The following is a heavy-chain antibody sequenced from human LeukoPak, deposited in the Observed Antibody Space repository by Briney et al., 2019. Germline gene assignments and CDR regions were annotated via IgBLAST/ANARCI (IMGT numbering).Heavy chain of an antibody. D-gene: IGHD3-10*01. J-gene: IGHJ6*03. Sequence: GESLKISCKGSGYSFTSYWIGWVRQMPGKGLEWMGIIYPGDSDTRYSPSFQGQVTISADKSISAAYLQWSSLKASDTAVYYCARHADPGLWFGESNYMDVWGKGTTVTVSS. V-gene: IGHV5-51*01. CDR1: GYSFTSYW. CDR2: IYPGDSDT. CDR3: ARHADPGLWFGESNYMDV.